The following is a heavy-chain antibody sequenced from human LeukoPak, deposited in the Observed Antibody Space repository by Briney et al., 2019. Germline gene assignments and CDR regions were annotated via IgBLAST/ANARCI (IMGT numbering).Heavy chain of an antibody. V-gene: IGHV1-24*01. Sequence: ASVKVSCKVSGYTLTELSMHWVRQAPGKGLEWMGGFDPEDGETIYAQKFQGRVTMTEDTSTDTAYMEPSSLRSEDTAVYYCATTASNSGYDLGWFDPWGQGTLVTVSS. J-gene: IGHJ5*02. D-gene: IGHD5-12*01. CDR1: GYTLTELS. CDR3: ATTASNSGYDLGWFDP. CDR2: FDPEDGET.